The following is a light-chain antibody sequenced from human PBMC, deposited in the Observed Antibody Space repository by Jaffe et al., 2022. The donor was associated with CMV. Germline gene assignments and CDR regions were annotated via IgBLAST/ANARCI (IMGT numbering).Light chain of an antibody. CDR1: QTISIN. Sequence: EIVMTQSPATLSVSPGERATLSCRASQTISINLAWYQQKPGQAPRLLIHGASTRATGIPARFSGSGSGTEFTLTISGLQSEDSAVYYCQQYNNWPLSFGPGTKVDIK. CDR2: GAS. CDR3: QQYNNWPLS. J-gene: IGKJ3*01. V-gene: IGKV3-15*01.